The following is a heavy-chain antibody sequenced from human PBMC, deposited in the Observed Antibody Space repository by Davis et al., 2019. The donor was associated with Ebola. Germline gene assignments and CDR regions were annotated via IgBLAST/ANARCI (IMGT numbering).Heavy chain of an antibody. V-gene: IGHV3-23*01. Sequence: GGSLRLSCAASGFTFSSSEMDWVRQAPGRGLEWVSAISGSGGSTYYADSVKGRFTISRDNSKNTLYLQMNSLRAEDTAVYYCARLVTVTTIGSAFDYWGQGTLVTVSS. CDR3: ARLVTVTTIGSAFDY. CDR1: GFTFSSSE. CDR2: ISGSGGST. D-gene: IGHD4-17*01. J-gene: IGHJ4*02.